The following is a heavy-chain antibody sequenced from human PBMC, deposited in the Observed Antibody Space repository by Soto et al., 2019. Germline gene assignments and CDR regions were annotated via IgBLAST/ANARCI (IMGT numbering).Heavy chain of an antibody. CDR2: IKSKTDGGTT. J-gene: IGHJ4*02. CDR3: TTGDSGSYYYFDY. Sequence: GGSLRLSCAASGFTFSNAWMSWVRQAPGKGLEWVGRIKSKTDGGTTDYAAPVKGRFTISRDDSKNTLYLQMNSLKTEDTAVYYCTTGDSGSYYYFDYWGQGTLVTVSS. V-gene: IGHV3-15*01. CDR1: GFTFSNAW. D-gene: IGHD1-26*01.